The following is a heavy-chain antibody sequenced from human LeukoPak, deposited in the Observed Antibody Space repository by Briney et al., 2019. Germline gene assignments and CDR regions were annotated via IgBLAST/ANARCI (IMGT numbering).Heavy chain of an antibody. V-gene: IGHV4-59*08. J-gene: IGHJ6*03. D-gene: IGHD5-12*01. CDR3: ARHLSGYDYLHYYYYYYMDV. Sequence: PSETLSLTCTVSGGSMSSYYWSWIRQPPGKGLEWIAFIYTSGSTNYNPSLRSRVTISVDTSKNQFSLKLSSVTAADTAVYYCARHLSGYDYLHYYYYYYMDVWGKGTTVTVSS. CDR1: GGSMSSYY. CDR2: IYTSGST.